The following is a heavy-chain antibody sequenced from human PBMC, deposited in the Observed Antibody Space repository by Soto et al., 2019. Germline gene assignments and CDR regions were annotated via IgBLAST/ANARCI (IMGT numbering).Heavy chain of an antibody. Sequence: ASVKVSCKASGYTFTSYYMHWVRQAPGQGLEWMGIINPSGGSTSYAQKFQGRVTMTRDTSTSTVYMELSSLRSEDTAVYYCARWARKTYYDILTGYYYFDYWGQGTLVTVSS. V-gene: IGHV1-46*01. CDR1: GYTFTSYY. J-gene: IGHJ4*02. CDR2: INPSGGST. CDR3: ARWARKTYYDILTGYYYFDY. D-gene: IGHD3-9*01.